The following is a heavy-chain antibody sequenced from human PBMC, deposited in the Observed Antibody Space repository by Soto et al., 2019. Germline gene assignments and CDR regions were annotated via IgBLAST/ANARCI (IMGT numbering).Heavy chain of an antibody. V-gene: IGHV3-30*03. CDR1: GFTFSSYG. CDR2: ISYGGSNK. J-gene: IGHJ4*02. Sequence: GGSLRLSCAASGFTFSSYGMHWVRQAPGKGLEWVSAISYGGSNKIYADSVKGRFTISRDNSRNTLYLQMNSLRAEDTAVYYCAPAGTHWSPFDYWGQGTLVTVSS. CDR3: APAGTHWSPFDY. D-gene: IGHD2-8*02.